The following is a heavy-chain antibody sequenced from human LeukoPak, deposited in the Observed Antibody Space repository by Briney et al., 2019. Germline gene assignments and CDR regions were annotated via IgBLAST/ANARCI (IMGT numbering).Heavy chain of an antibody. Sequence: ASETLSLTCAVYGGSFSGYYWSWIRQPPGKGLEWIGEINHSGSTNYNPSLKSRVTISVDTSKNQFSLKLSSVTAADTAVYYCARDSSGYYHWFDPWGQGTLVTVSS. CDR2: INHSGST. CDR3: ARDSSGYYHWFDP. CDR1: GGSFSGYY. D-gene: IGHD3-22*01. J-gene: IGHJ5*02. V-gene: IGHV4-34*01.